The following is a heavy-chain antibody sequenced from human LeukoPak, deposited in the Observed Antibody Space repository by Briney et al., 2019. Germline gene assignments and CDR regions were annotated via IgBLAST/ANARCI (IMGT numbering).Heavy chain of an antibody. CDR3: AKAAYYDILTGYNDY. Sequence: GRSLRLSCAASGFTFSSYGMHWVRQAPGKGLEWVAVIWYDGSNKYYADSVKGRFTISRDNSKNTVYLQMNSLRAEDTAVYYCAKAAYYDILTGYNDYWGQGTLVTVSS. D-gene: IGHD3-9*01. CDR1: GFTFSSYG. V-gene: IGHV3-33*06. CDR2: IWYDGSNK. J-gene: IGHJ4*02.